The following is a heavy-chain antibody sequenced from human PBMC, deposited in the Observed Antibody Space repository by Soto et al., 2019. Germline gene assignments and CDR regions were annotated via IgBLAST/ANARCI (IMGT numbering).Heavy chain of an antibody. CDR1: GYTFTSYG. D-gene: IGHD3-3*01. J-gene: IGHJ5*02. CDR3: ARERLTYYDFWSGYSVSSDWFDP. Sequence: ASVKVSCKASGYTFTSYGISWVRQAPGQGLEWMGWISAYNGNTNYAQKLQGRVTMTTDTSTSTAYMELRSLRSDDTAVYYCARERLTYYDFWSGYSVSSDWFDPWG. V-gene: IGHV1-18*01. CDR2: ISAYNGNT.